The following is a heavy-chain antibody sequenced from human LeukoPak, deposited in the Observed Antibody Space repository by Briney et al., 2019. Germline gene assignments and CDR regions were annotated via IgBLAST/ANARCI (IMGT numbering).Heavy chain of an antibody. CDR2: ISYDGSNK. J-gene: IGHJ6*04. Sequence: GGSLRLSCAASGFTFSSYAMHWVRQAPGKGLEWVAVISYDGSNKYYADSVKGRFTISRDNSKNTLYLQMNSLRAEDTAVYYCSRDRSGLMDVWGKGTTVTVSS. V-gene: IGHV3-30*04. CDR1: GFTFSSYA. CDR3: SRDRSGLMDV.